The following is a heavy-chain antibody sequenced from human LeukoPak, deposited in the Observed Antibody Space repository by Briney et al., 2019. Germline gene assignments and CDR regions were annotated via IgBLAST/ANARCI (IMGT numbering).Heavy chain of an antibody. CDR3: ARDNAGLAVAGTGYFDY. CDR1: GFTVSSNY. V-gene: IGHV3-66*01. Sequence: GGSLRLSCAASGFTVSSNYMSWVRQAPGKGLEWVSVIYSGGSTYYADSVKGRFTISRDNSKNTLYLQMNSLRAEDTAVYYCARDNAGLAVAGTGYFDYWGQGTLVTVS. J-gene: IGHJ4*02. D-gene: IGHD6-19*01. CDR2: IYSGGST.